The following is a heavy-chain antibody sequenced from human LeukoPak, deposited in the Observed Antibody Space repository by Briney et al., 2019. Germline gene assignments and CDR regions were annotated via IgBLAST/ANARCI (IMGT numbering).Heavy chain of an antibody. CDR2: IYRDGRS. CDR1: GGSISSSTYY. CDR3: ARHDGSGRRIALDS. V-gene: IGHV4-39*01. Sequence: SETLSLTCTVSGGSISSSTYYWGWIRQPPGKGLEWIGSIYRDGRSQYNPSLKSRVTISVDTSKNQFSLKPSSGTAADTAVYYCARHDGSGRRIALDSWGQGTLVTVSS. J-gene: IGHJ5*01. D-gene: IGHD6-19*01.